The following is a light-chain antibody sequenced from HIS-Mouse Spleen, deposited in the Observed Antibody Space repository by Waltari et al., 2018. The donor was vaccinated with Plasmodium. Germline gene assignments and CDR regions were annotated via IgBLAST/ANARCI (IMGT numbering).Light chain of an antibody. CDR2: GAS. CDR3: QQYNNWSFT. Sequence: EIVMPQSTATLSVSPGDKATLSCRASQSVNSNLAWYQQNPGQAPRLLIYGASTRAPGIPARFSGSGSGTEFTLTISSLQSEDFAVYYCQQYNNWSFTFGPGTKVDIK. CDR1: QSVNSN. J-gene: IGKJ3*01. V-gene: IGKV3-15*01.